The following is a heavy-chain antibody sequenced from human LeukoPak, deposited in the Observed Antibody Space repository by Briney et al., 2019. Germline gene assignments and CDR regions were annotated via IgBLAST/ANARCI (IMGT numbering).Heavy chain of an antibody. V-gene: IGHV3-23*01. J-gene: IGHJ6*03. CDR3: AKPGSSSTRDYYYYMDV. CDR1: GFTFSSYA. CDR2: ISGSGGST. D-gene: IGHD6-6*01. Sequence: PGGSLRLSCAASGFTFSSYAMSWVRQAPGKGLEWVSAISGSGGSTYYADSVKGRFTISRDNSKNTLYLQMNSLRAEDTAVYYCAKPGSSSTRDYYYYMDVWGKGTTVTVSS.